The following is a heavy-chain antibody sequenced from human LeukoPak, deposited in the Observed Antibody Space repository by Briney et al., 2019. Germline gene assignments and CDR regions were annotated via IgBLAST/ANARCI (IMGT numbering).Heavy chain of an antibody. V-gene: IGHV3-30*03. D-gene: IGHD3-9*01. CDR2: ISYDGNNK. Sequence: GGSLRLSCVASGFTFSSYSMNWVRQAPGKGLEWVALISYDGNNKYYADSVKGRFTISRDNSKNTLYLQMNSLRAEDTAVYYCARVSRYFDFIWFDPWGQGTLVTVSS. CDR1: GFTFSSYS. CDR3: ARVSRYFDFIWFDP. J-gene: IGHJ5*02.